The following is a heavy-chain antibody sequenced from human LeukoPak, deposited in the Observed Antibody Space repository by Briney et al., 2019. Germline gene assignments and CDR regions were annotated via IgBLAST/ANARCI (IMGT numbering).Heavy chain of an antibody. CDR1: GGTFSSYA. Sequence: SVKVSCKASGGTFSSYAISWVRQAPGQGLEWIGRIIPIFGTANYAQKFQGRVTITTDESTSTAYMELSSLRSEDTAVYYCARVGYDSSGYYYVPEYFQHWGQGTLVTVSS. J-gene: IGHJ1*01. CDR2: IIPIFGTA. D-gene: IGHD3-22*01. CDR3: ARVGYDSSGYYYVPEYFQH. V-gene: IGHV1-69*05.